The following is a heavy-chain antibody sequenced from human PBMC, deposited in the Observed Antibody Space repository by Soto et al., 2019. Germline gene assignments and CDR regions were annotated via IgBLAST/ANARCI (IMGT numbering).Heavy chain of an antibody. CDR3: TTDWCAMVRGVIIHYYYGMDV. D-gene: IGHD3-10*01. CDR1: GFTFSNAW. V-gene: IGHV3-15*07. J-gene: IGHJ6*02. CDR2: IKSKTDGGTT. Sequence: PGGSLRLSCAASGFTFSNAWMNWVRQAQGKGLEWVGRIKSKTDGGTTDYAAPVKGRFTISRDDSKNTLYLQMNSLKTEDTAVYYCTTDWCAMVRGVIIHYYYGMDVWGQGTTVTVS.